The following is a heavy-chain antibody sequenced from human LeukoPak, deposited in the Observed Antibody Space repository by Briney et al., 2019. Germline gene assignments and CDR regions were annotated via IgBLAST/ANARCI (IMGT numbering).Heavy chain of an antibody. D-gene: IGHD3-10*01. J-gene: IGHJ6*03. Sequence: GASVKVSCKASGYTFTGYYMHWVRQAPGQGLEWMGRIIPIFGTANYAQKFQGRVTITTDESTSTAYMELSSLRSEDTAVYYCARNRMGSDYYYYCMDVWGKGTTVTVSS. CDR1: GYTFTGYY. CDR2: IIPIFGTA. V-gene: IGHV1-69*05. CDR3: ARNRMGSDYYYYCMDV.